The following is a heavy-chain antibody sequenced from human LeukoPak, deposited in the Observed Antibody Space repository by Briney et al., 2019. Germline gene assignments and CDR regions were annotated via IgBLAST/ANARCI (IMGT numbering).Heavy chain of an antibody. Sequence: SGPTLVNPTQALTLTCTFSGFSLSTSGMCVSWIRQPPGKALEWLARIDWDDDKYYSTSLKTRLTISKDTSKNQVVLTMTNMDPVDTATYYCARTVLRFLEWENDAFDIWGQGTMVTVSS. CDR3: ARTVLRFLEWENDAFDI. CDR1: GFSLSTSGMC. D-gene: IGHD3-3*01. J-gene: IGHJ3*02. CDR2: IDWDDDK. V-gene: IGHV2-70*11.